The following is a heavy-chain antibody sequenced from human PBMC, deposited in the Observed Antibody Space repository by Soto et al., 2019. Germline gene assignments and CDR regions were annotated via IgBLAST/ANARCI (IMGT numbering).Heavy chain of an antibody. J-gene: IGHJ6*02. CDR3: ARGLRDYDISTGYYYYYGMDV. CDR2: IIPIFGTA. V-gene: IGHV1-69*13. Sequence: ASVKVSCKASGGTFSSYAISWVRQAPGQGLEWMGGIIPIFGTANYAQKFQGRVTITADESTSTAYMELSSLRSEDTAVYYCARGLRDYDISTGYYYYYGMDVWGQGTTVTVSS. D-gene: IGHD3-9*01. CDR1: GGTFSSYA.